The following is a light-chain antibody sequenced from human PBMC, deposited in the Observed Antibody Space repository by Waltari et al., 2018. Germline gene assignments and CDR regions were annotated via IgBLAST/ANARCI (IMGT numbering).Light chain of an antibody. CDR2: DAS. CDR3: QQHGKWPLS. J-gene: IGKJ4*01. Sequence: EIELTQSPATLSLSPGERATLSCRASQSVGTSLAWYQQKPGQAPRLLIHDASNRATGTPARFSGSGSGTDFTLTIGSLEPEDFAVYYCQQHGKWPLSFGGGTKVEI. CDR1: QSVGTS. V-gene: IGKV3-11*01.